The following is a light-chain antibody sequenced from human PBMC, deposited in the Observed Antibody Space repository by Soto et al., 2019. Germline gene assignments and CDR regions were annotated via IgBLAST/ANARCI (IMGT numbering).Light chain of an antibody. CDR3: QQSNGLPT. Sequence: DIQMTQSPSSLSASVGDRVTITCQASQDITNYLNWYQQKPGKAPKLLICDASNLETGVPSRFSGSGSGTYFTFTISRLQPEDIATYYCQQSNGLPTFGGGTKVEIK. CDR1: QDITNY. J-gene: IGKJ4*01. V-gene: IGKV1-33*01. CDR2: DAS.